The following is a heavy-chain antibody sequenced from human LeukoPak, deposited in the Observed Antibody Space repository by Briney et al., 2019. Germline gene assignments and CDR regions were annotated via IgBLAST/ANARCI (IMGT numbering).Heavy chain of an antibody. CDR2: MSYEETYK. CDR1: GFSVRDYA. D-gene: IGHD3-3*01. CDR3: ARDFGVIRPT. V-gene: IGHV3-30-3*01. Sequence: GGSLRLSCAASGFSVRDYAMHWVRQAPGKGLEWVAVMSYEETYKNYAEAVKGRFTISRDNSKNTLYLQMNSLRCEDTAVYYCARDFGVIRPTWGQGTLVSVSS. J-gene: IGHJ5*02.